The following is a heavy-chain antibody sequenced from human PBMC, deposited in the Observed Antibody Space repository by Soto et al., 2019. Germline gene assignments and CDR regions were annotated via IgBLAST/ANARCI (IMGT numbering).Heavy chain of an antibody. V-gene: IGHV3-53*01. D-gene: IGHD6-6*01. CDR3: AILSN. CDR2: IYSDGTT. CDR1: GFTVSSNY. J-gene: IGHJ4*02. Sequence: HPGGSLRLSCAASGFTVSSNYMNWVRQAPGKGLEWLSIIYSDGTTSYADSVNGRFTISRDNFKNTLYLQMNNLRAEDTAVYYHAILSNWGQGTLVTVSS.